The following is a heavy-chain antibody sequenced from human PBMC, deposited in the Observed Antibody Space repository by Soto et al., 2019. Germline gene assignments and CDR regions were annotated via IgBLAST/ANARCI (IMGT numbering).Heavy chain of an antibody. Sequence: QVQLVESGGGVVQPGRSLRLSCAASGFTFSSYGMHWVRQAPGKGLEWVAVIWYDGSNKYYADSVKGRFTISRDNSKNTLYLQMNSLRAEDTAVYYCARAGRYCSGGSCYGVDYWGQGTLVTVSS. D-gene: IGHD2-15*01. CDR1: GFTFSSYG. CDR3: ARAGRYCSGGSCYGVDY. V-gene: IGHV3-33*01. J-gene: IGHJ4*02. CDR2: IWYDGSNK.